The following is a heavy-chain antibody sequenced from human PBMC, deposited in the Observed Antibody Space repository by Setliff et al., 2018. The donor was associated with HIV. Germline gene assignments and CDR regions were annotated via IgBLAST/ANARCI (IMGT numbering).Heavy chain of an antibody. J-gene: IGHJ5*02. Sequence: ASVKVSCKASGGTFSSYAISWVRQAPGQGLEWTGGIIPIFGTANYAQKFQGRVTITADESTSTAYMELSSLRSEDTAVYYCARVTIFGVVMGWFDPWGQGTLVTVSS. CDR2: IIPIFGTA. CDR3: ARVTIFGVVMGWFDP. D-gene: IGHD3-3*01. V-gene: IGHV1-69*13. CDR1: GGTFSSYA.